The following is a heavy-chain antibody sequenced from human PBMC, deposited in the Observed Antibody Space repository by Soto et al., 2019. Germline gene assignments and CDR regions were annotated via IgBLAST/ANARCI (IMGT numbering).Heavy chain of an antibody. Sequence: VSGPTLVNPTHTLTLTCAFSGFSLTTTGRRVSWIRQPPGMALEWLARIDWNDDKFYSTSLKTRLTISKDTSKNQVVLRMTNMDPPDTATYYCARNTHWNYGYCDYWGQRTLVAVSS. V-gene: IGHV2-70*04. J-gene: IGHJ4*02. CDR1: GFSLTTTGRR. CDR3: ARNTHWNYGYCDY. D-gene: IGHD1-7*01. CDR2: IDWNDDK.